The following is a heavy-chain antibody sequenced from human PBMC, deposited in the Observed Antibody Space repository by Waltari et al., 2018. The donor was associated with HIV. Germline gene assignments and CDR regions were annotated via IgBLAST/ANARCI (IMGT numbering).Heavy chain of an antibody. CDR1: GFTFSSYS. J-gene: IGHJ4*02. CDR3: ARDLTVTTTAFFDY. Sequence: YMGLSCAASGFTFSSYSMNWVRQAPGKGLEWVSSISSGSTYLYYADSLRGRFTTSRDDAQNSLYLQMNSLKAEDTAVYYCARDLTVTTTAFFDYWGQGTLVTISS. CDR2: ISSGSTYL. D-gene: IGHD4-17*01. V-gene: IGHV3-21*01.